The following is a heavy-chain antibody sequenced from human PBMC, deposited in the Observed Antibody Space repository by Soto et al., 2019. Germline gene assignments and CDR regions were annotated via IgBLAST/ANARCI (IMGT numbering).Heavy chain of an antibody. Sequence: QVQLQQWGAGLLKPSETLSLTCAVYGGSFSGYYWSWIRQPPGKGLEWIGEINHSGSTNYNPSLTSRVTISVDTSKYQFSLKLSAVTAADSAVYYCARGCTGGGDCLYSFDIWGQGTIVTVSS. D-gene: IGHD2-21*02. CDR3: ARGCTGGGDCLYSFDI. CDR1: GGSFSGYY. V-gene: IGHV4-34*01. J-gene: IGHJ3*02. CDR2: INHSGST.